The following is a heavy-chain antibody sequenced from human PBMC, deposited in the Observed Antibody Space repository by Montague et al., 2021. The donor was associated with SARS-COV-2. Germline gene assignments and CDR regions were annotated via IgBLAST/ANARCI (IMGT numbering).Heavy chain of an antibody. D-gene: IGHD3-9*01. V-gene: IGHV2-70*01. CDR3: ARTYYDILTGYYTYDY. CDR2: IDCDDDK. Sequence: PALVKPTQTLTLTCTFSGFSLSTSGMCVSWIRQPPGKALEWLALIDCDDDKYYSTSLKTRLTISKDTSKNQVVLTMTNMDPVDTATYYCARTYYDILTGYYTYDYWGQGTLVTVSS. CDR1: GFSLSTSGMC. J-gene: IGHJ4*02.